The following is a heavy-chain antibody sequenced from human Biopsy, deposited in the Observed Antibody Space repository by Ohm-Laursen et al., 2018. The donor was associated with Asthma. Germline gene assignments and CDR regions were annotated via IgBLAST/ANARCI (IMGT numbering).Heavy chain of an antibody. D-gene: IGHD5-12*01. CDR3: TRAGSTFVADY. CDR2: INTNSGTP. Sequence: VASVKVSCKASGYTFNSVAVMWVGQAPGQGLEWMGWINTNSGTPTYVQGFSGRFVFSLDPSVTTAYLQIDSLRSEDTGVYYCTRAGSTFVADYWGQGTLVTVSS. V-gene: IGHV7-4-1*01. CDR1: GYTFNSVA. J-gene: IGHJ4*01.